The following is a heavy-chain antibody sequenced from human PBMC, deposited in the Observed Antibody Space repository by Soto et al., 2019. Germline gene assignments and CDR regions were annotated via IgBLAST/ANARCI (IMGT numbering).Heavy chain of an antibody. CDR3: ASRINMSLVWY. D-gene: IGHD3-10*02. CDR1: GGSISSGGYY. Sequence: SETLSLTCPVSGGSISSGGYYWSWIRQHPGKGLEWIGYIYYSGSTYYNPSLKSRVTISVDTSKNQFSLKLSSVTAADTAVYYCASRINMSLVWYWGQGTRVTVPS. J-gene: IGHJ4*02. V-gene: IGHV4-31*03. CDR2: IYYSGST.